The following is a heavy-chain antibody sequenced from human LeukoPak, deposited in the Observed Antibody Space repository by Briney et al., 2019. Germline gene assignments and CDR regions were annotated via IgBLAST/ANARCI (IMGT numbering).Heavy chain of an antibody. CDR2: INPNSGGT. CDR1: GYTFTGYY. J-gene: IGHJ6*02. CDR3: ARGYYGSGNYNYYYCGMDV. V-gene: IGHV1-2*04. Sequence: ASVKVSCKASGYTFTGYYMHWVRQAPGQGLEWMGWINPNSGGTNYAQKFQGWVSMTRDTSISTAYMELSRLRSDDTAVYYCARGYYGSGNYNYYYCGMDVWGQGTTVTVSS. D-gene: IGHD3-10*01.